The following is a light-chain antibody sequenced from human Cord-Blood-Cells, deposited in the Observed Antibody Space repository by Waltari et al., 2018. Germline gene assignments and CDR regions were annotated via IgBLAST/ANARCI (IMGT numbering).Light chain of an antibody. CDR2: AAS. CDR3: QQSYSTPRT. V-gene: IGKV1-39*01. J-gene: IGKJ2*01. Sequence: DIQMTQSPSSLSASVGDRVTITCRASQSISSYLNWCQQKPGKAPKLLIYAASSLQSGVPSWFSGSGSGTDFTLTISRLQPEDFATYYCQQSYSTPRTFGQGTKLEIK. CDR1: QSISSY.